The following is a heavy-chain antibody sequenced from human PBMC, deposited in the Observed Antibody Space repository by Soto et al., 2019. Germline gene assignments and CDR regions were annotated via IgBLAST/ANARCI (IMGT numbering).Heavy chain of an antibody. Sequence: PSETLSLTCTVSGDSIGTTHSYWAWIRQSPGKGLEWIGNIHYSGSTYYMPSLRSRVTLCVDTSKNQFSLRLTSVTAEDTAVYYCARHEGNGNVWPLDYWGQGILVTVSS. CDR1: GDSIGTTHSY. J-gene: IGHJ4*02. CDR2: IHYSGST. CDR3: ARHEGNGNVWPLDY. V-gene: IGHV4-39*01. D-gene: IGHD2-8*01.